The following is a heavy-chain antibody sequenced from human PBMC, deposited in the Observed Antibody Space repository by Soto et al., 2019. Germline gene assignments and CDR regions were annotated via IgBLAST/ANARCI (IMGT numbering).Heavy chain of an antibody. Sequence: QVQLVESGGGVVQPGRSLRLSCAAYGFIFSNYGMHWVRQAPGKGLEWVAVISYDGSNKYYADSVKGRFTISRDNSKNALYLQMNSLTTEDTALYYCAKELRGYSYGQNWGQGTLVTVSS. CDR1: GFIFSNYG. V-gene: IGHV3-30*18. CDR3: AKELRGYSYGQN. J-gene: IGHJ4*02. D-gene: IGHD5-18*01. CDR2: ISYDGSNK.